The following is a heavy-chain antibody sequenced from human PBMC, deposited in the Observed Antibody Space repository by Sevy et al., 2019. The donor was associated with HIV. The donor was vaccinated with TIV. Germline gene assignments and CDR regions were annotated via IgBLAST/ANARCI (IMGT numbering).Heavy chain of an antibody. Sequence: SETLSLTCVVSGYSISSGYWWDWFRRPPGKGLEWIGAIHYTGTTQYTPSLNRRVTVSADTSKNQFTLRLSSMTAADTAVYYGASHDWGREDYWGQGTLVTVSS. CDR3: ASHDWGREDY. D-gene: IGHD7-27*01. J-gene: IGHJ4*02. V-gene: IGHV4-38-2*01. CDR2: IHYTGTT. CDR1: GYSISSGYW.